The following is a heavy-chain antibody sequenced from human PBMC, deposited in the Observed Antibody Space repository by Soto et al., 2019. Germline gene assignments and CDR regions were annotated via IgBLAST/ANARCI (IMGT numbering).Heavy chain of an antibody. CDR2: INAGNGNT. J-gene: IGHJ4*02. D-gene: IGHD4-17*01. CDR1: GYTFTSYA. Sequence: QVQLVQSGAEVKKPGASVKVSCKASGYTFTSYAMHWVRQAPGQRLEWMGWINAGNGNTKYSQKFQGRVTITRDTSASTAYMELSSLRSEDTAVYYCARDYQSDYVLDYWGQGTLVTVSS. CDR3: ARDYQSDYVLDY. V-gene: IGHV1-3*01.